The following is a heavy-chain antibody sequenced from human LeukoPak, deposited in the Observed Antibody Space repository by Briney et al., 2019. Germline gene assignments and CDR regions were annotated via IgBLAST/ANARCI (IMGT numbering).Heavy chain of an antibody. D-gene: IGHD4-17*01. CDR3: ARATSDYPPDY. CDR2: ISNTGSA. CDR1: GGSISGYY. V-gene: IGHV4-59*01. Sequence: PSEALSLTCTVSGGSISGYYWIWLRPPPGKGLEWIGYISNTGSAKYNPPLKSRVTVSVDTSKNQFSLKLSSVTAADTAVYYCARATSDYPPDYWGQGTLVTVSS. J-gene: IGHJ4*02.